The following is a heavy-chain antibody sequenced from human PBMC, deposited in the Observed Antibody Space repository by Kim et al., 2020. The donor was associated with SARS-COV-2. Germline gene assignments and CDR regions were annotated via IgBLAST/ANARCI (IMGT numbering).Heavy chain of an antibody. J-gene: IGHJ4*02. Sequence: SETLSLTCAVYGGSFSGYYWSWIRQPPGKGLEWIGEINHSGSTNYNPSLKSRVTISVDTSKNQFSLKLSSVTAADTAVYYCARFNRDTATVGTFDYWGQGTLVTVSS. D-gene: IGHD5-18*01. CDR2: INHSGST. CDR1: GGSFSGYY. CDR3: ARFNRDTATVGTFDY. V-gene: IGHV4-34*01.